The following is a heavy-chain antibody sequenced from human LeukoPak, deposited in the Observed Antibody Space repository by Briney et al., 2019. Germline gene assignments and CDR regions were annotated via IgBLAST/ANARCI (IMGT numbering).Heavy chain of an antibody. D-gene: IGHD4-11*01. CDR3: ARDAQRGFDYSNSLQY. J-gene: IGHJ4*02. Sequence: GGSLRLSCAATGFTFNHYGMHWVRQAPGKGLEWVAVIWSDGTNRYYTGSVKGRFTISRVDSRNTVYLQMNTLGPEDTGMYYCARDAQRGFDYSNSLQYWGQGTPVTVPT. V-gene: IGHV3-33*01. CDR1: GFTFNHYG. CDR2: IWSDGTNR.